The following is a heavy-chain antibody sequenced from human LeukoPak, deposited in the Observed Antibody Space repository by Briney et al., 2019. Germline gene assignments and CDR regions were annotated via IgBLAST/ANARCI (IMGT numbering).Heavy chain of an antibody. V-gene: IGHV4-30-4*01. CDR1: GGSISSGDYY. D-gene: IGHD3-22*01. J-gene: IGHJ4*02. CDR3: ARIPLLYYDSSGYYLDY. CDR2: IYYSGST. Sequence: PSETLSLTCTVSGGSISSGDYYWSWLRQPPGKGLGWIGYIYYSGSTYYNPSLKSRVTISVDTSKNQFSLKLSSVTAADTAVYYCARIPLLYYDSSGYYLDYWGQGTLVTVSS.